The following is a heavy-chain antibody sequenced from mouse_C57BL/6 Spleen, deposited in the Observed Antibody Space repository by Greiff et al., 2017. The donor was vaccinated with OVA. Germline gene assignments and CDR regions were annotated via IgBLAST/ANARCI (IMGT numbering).Heavy chain of an antibody. D-gene: IGHD4-1*01. Sequence: EVQLVESGGGLVKPGGSLKLSCAASGFTFSSYAMSWVRQTPEKRLEWVATISDGGSYTYYPDNVKGRFTISRDNAKNNLYLQMSHLKSEDTAMYYCARDQLTGTGFAYWGQGTLVTVSA. CDR3: ARDQLTGTGFAY. CDR2: ISDGGSYT. CDR1: GFTFSSYA. V-gene: IGHV5-4*01. J-gene: IGHJ3*01.